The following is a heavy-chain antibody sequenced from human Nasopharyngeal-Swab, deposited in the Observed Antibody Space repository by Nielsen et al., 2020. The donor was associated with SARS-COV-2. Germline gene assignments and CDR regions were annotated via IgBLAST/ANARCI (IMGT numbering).Heavy chain of an antibody. V-gene: IGHV3-23*01. J-gene: IGHJ3*02. CDR1: GFTFDDYG. D-gene: IGHD3-22*01. CDR2: ISGSGGST. CDR3: AKDRSLRGRITMIVVVITGAFDI. Sequence: GESLKISCAASGFTFDDYGMSWVRQVPGKGLEWVSAISGSGGSTYYADSVKGRFTISRDNSKNTLYLQMNSLRAEDTAVYYCAKDRSLRGRITMIVVVITGAFDIWGQGTMVTVSS.